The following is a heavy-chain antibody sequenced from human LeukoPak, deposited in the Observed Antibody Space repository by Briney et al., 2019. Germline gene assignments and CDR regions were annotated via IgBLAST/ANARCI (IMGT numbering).Heavy chain of an antibody. D-gene: IGHD4-17*01. CDR3: ARVTQTDYDFDY. CDR1: GYTFTSYG. Sequence: ASVKVSCKASGYTFTSYGISWVRQAPGQGLEWMGWISAYNGNTDYAQKLQGRVTMTTDTSTSTAYMELRSLRSDDTAVYYCARVTQTDYDFDYWGQGALVTVSS. CDR2: ISAYNGNT. V-gene: IGHV1-18*01. J-gene: IGHJ4*02.